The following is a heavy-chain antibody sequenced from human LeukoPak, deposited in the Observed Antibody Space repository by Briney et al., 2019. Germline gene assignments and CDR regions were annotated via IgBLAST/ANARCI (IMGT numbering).Heavy chain of an antibody. J-gene: IGHJ5*02. D-gene: IGHD3-10*01. Sequence: ASVKVSCKASGGTFSSYAISWVRQAPGQGLEWMGRIIPILGIANYAQKFQGRVTITADKSTSTAYMELSSLRSEDTAVYYCARSQGWVRGVITYWFDPWGQGTLVTVSS. CDR2: IIPILGIA. CDR1: GGTFSSYA. V-gene: IGHV1-69*04. CDR3: ARSQGWVRGVITYWFDP.